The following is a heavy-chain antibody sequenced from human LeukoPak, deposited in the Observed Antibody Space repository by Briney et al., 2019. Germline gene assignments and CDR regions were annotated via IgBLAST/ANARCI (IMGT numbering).Heavy chain of an antibody. V-gene: IGHV3-7*01. D-gene: IGHD4-11*01. CDR2: IKVDGSET. CDR1: GFTFSRFW. CDR3: SSSTVSWAVDF. J-gene: IGHJ4*01. Sequence: GGSVRLSRAASGFTFSRFWMIWVRQPPGKGLEWVACIKVDGSETYYAASVRARLTLSRNNATHTLFLQMLSLRAEDTAVYFYSSSTVSWAVDFWGQGTTVTVSS.